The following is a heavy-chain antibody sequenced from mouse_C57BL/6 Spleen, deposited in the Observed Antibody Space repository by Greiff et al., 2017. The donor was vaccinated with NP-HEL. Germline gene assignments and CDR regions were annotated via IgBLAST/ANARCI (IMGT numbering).Heavy chain of an antibody. J-gene: IGHJ1*03. CDR2: ISNGGGST. D-gene: IGHD1-1*01. CDR3: ARGGDYYGSSYDWYFDV. CDR1: GFTFSDYY. V-gene: IGHV5-12*01. Sequence: EVMLVESGGGLVQPGGSLKLSCAASGFTFSDYYMYWVRQTPEKRLEWVAYISNGGGSTYYPDTVKGRFTISRDNAKNTLYLQMGRLKSEDTAMYYCARGGDYYGSSYDWYFDVWGTGTTVTVSS.